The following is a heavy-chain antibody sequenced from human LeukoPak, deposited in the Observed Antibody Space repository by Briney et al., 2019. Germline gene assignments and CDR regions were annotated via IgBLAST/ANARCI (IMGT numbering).Heavy chain of an antibody. Sequence: PGGSLRLSCAASGFTFSSYGMHWVRQAPGKGLEWVAVISYDGSNKYYADSVKGRFTISRDNSKNTLYLQMNSLRAEDTAVYYCAKEGVEMATNSPVRFDPWGQGTLVTVSS. V-gene: IGHV3-30*18. CDR1: GFTFSSYG. CDR2: ISYDGSNK. D-gene: IGHD5-24*01. CDR3: AKEGVEMATNSPVRFDP. J-gene: IGHJ5*02.